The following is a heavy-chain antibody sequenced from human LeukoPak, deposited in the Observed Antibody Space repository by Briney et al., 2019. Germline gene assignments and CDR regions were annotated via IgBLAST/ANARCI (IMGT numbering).Heavy chain of an antibody. CDR2: ISSSSYI. CDR1: GFTFSSYS. V-gene: IGHV3-21*01. D-gene: IGHD5-12*01. J-gene: IGHJ5*02. Sequence: GSLRLSCAASGFTFSSYSMNWVRQAPGKGLEWVSSISSSSYIYYADSVKGRFTISRDNAKNSLYLQMNSLRAEDTAVYYCARGPPRIVASVHHWFDPWGQGTLVTVSS. CDR3: ARGPPRIVASVHHWFDP.